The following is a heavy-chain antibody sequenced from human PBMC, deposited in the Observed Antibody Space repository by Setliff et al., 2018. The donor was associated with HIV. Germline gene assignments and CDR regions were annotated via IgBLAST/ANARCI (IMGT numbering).Heavy chain of an antibody. D-gene: IGHD3-3*01. CDR1: GGSISSGSFY. Sequence: SETLSLTCTVSGGSISSGSFYWSWIRQPAGKGLEWIGRIYTSGTTNYNPPLKSRVTISVDTSKNQFSLKLTSVTAADTAVYYCARDRNLEGCFDPWGQGTLVTVSS. V-gene: IGHV4-61*02. CDR2: IYTSGTT. CDR3: ARDRNLEGCFDP. J-gene: IGHJ5*02.